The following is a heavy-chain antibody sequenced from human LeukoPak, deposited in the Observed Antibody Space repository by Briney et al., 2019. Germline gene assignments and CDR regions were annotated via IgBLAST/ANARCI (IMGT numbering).Heavy chain of an antibody. V-gene: IGHV5-51*01. Sequence: GESLKISCKASGYSFTSQWIGWVRQMPGKGLEWMGIIYPDDSDTRYSPSFQGRVTISADKSISTAYLQWSSLKASDSAMYYCARHGKYFTGSHHFDSWGQGTLLTVSS. CDR3: ARHGKYFTGSHHFDS. J-gene: IGHJ4*02. D-gene: IGHD3-9*01. CDR2: IYPDDSDT. CDR1: GYSFTSQW.